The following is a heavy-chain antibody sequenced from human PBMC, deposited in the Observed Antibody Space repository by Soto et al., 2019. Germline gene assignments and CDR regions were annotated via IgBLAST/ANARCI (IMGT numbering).Heavy chain of an antibody. D-gene: IGHD2-21*01. J-gene: IGHJ6*02. CDR3: ATDPYCGSAPGCSALDA. CDR2: ISAYNGNT. V-gene: IGHV1-18*04. Sequence: RASVKVSCKASGYPFTSSGFSWVRQAPGQGLEWMGWISAYNGNTLYAQKFEGRVTMTTDTSTSTAYMELGSLRSDDTAVYYCATDPYCGSAPGCSALDAWGQGTTVTVSS. CDR1: GYPFTSSG.